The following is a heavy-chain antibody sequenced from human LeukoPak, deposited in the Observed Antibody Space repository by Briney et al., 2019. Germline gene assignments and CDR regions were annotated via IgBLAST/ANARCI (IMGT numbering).Heavy chain of an antibody. D-gene: IGHD3-3*01. Sequence: PSETLSLTCSVSGGSISSYYWSWIRQPPGRGLEWIGYVYYTGSTNYNPSLKSRVTISVDTSKNQFSLKLSSVTAADTAVYYCARHPSFGMVIESWGQATLATVSS. CDR2: VYYTGST. CDR3: ARHPSFGMVIES. CDR1: GGSISSYY. V-gene: IGHV4-59*08. J-gene: IGHJ4*02.